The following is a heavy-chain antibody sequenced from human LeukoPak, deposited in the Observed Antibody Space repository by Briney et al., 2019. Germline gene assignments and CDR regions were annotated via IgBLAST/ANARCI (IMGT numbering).Heavy chain of an antibody. V-gene: IGHV4-39*01. CDR2: ILYTGRT. CDR1: GDSISSSRFY. J-gene: IGHJ4*02. Sequence: SETLSLTCTVSGDSISSSRFYCAWIRQPPRKGLEWIGSILYTGRTFYNPSLKSRVTISVDTSKNQFSLRLDSVTASDTAVYYCARRDVGATIDYWGQGTLVTVSS. CDR3: ARRDVGATIDY. D-gene: IGHD1-26*01.